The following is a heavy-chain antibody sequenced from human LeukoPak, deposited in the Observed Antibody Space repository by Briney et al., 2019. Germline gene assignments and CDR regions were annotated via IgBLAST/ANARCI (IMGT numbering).Heavy chain of an antibody. Sequence: PSETLSLTCIVSGGSISSSTYYWGWIRQPPGKGLEWIGTIYYSGSTYYNPSLKSRVTISVDTSKNQFSLKLSSVTAADTAVYYCASEVYGDYYYYYMDVWGEGTTVTVSS. CDR2: IYYSGST. CDR1: GGSISSSTYY. CDR3: ASEVYGDYYYYYMDV. D-gene: IGHD4-17*01. J-gene: IGHJ6*03. V-gene: IGHV4-39*07.